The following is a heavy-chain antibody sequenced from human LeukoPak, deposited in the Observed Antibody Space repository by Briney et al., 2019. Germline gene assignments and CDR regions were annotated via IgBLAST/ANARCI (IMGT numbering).Heavy chain of an antibody. J-gene: IGHJ4*02. D-gene: IGHD3-16*01. V-gene: IGHV3-66*01. CDR3: ARAGGYDYVWGSYYFDY. CDR2: IYSGGST. CDR1: GFTFSSYW. Sequence: GGSLRLSCAASGFTFSSYWMSWVRQAPGKGLEWVSVIYSGGSTYYADSVKGRFTISRDNSKNTLYLQMNSLRAEDTAVYYCARAGGYDYVWGSYYFDYWGQGTLVTVSS.